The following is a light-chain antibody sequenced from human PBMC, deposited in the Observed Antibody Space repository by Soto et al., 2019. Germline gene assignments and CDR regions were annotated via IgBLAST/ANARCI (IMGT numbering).Light chain of an antibody. CDR2: KVS. CDR1: QSLQYSDGNTY. J-gene: IGKJ2*01. Sequence: DVVLTQSPLSLPVTLGQPASISCRSSQSLQYSDGNTYLNRFHQRPGQSPRRLLYKVSNRDSGGAGRFSSSGSCTDFTLGISKVEAEDVGDYYCMQSIHCPPYTFGQGTELEIK. V-gene: IGKV2-30*01. CDR3: MQSIHCPPYT.